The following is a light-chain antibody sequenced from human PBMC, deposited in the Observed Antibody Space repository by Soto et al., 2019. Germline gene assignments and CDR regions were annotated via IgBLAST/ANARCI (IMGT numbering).Light chain of an antibody. CDR1: QAITNY. J-gene: IGKJ4*01. Sequence: DIQLTQSPSSLSASVGDRVTITCRASQAITNYLAWLQQKPGKPPKTVIYAASSLQSGVPSRFSGSGSGTDFTLTISALQPEDFATYYCQQYNGYALTFGGGTKVEIK. V-gene: IGKV1-16*01. CDR3: QQYNGYALT. CDR2: AAS.